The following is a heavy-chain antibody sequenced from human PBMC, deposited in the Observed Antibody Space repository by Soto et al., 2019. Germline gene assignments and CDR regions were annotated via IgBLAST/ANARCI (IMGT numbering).Heavy chain of an antibody. J-gene: IGHJ1*01. CDR3: ARGDLRSRLNPAEYFQH. V-gene: IGHV1-69*01. D-gene: IGHD4-17*01. CDR2: IIPIFGTA. CDR1: GGTFSSYA. Sequence: QVQLVQSGAEVKKPGSSVKVSCKASGGTFSSYAMSWVRQAPGQGLEWMGGIIPIFGTANYAQKFQGRVTITADESTSTAYMELSSLRSEDTAVFYCARGDLRSRLNPAEYFQHWGQGTLVTVSS.